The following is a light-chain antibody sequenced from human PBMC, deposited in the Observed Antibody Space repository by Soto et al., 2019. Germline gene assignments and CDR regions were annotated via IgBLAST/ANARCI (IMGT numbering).Light chain of an antibody. Sequence: EILLAQSPATLSVSPGERVTLXXRATQTIGNKLAWYLQRPGQAPRXLMYGASTRATDIPARFSGSGSGTEFTLTITGLQSEDFAVYYCQQYNGWPWTFGLGTKVDIK. V-gene: IGKV3-15*01. J-gene: IGKJ1*01. CDR3: QQYNGWPWT. CDR2: GAS. CDR1: QTIGNK.